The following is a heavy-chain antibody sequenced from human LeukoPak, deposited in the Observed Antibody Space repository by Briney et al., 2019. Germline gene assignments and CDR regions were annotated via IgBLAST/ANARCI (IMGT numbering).Heavy chain of an antibody. CDR1: GASISDGHYY. V-gene: IGHV4-39*01. CDR2: MYYSGAT. D-gene: IGHD3-3*01. CDR3: ARQSITPSDWLDP. Sequence: SETLSLTCTVSGASISDGHYYWGWIRQAPGKGLEWIASMYYSGATYCHPSLKSRVTISVNTSTNQLSLKLSSVTAADTAVYYCARQSITPSDWLDPWGQGSLVIVSS. J-gene: IGHJ5*02.